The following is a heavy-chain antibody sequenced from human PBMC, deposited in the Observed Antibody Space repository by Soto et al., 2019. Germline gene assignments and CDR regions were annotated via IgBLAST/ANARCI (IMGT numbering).Heavy chain of an antibody. D-gene: IGHD3-22*01. CDR2: IIPIFGTA. V-gene: IGHV1-69*13. CDR3: ASPNTYYYDSSGYDFDY. CDR1: GGTFSSYA. J-gene: IGHJ4*02. Sequence: ASVKVSCKASGGTFSSYAISWVRQAPGQGLEWMGGIIPIFGTANYAQKFQGRVTITADESTSTAYMELSSLRSEDTAVYYCASPNTYYYDSSGYDFDYWGQGTLVTV.